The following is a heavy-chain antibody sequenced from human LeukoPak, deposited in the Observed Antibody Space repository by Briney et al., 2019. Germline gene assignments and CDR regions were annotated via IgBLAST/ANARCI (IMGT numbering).Heavy chain of an antibody. V-gene: IGHV3-30*04. CDR1: GFTFSSYA. CDR3: ARDLNGDNENYYYYGMDV. J-gene: IGHJ6*04. Sequence: QPGRSLRLSCAASGFTFSSYAMHWVRQAPGKGLEWVAVISYDGSNKYHADSVKGRFTISRDNSKNTLYLQMNSLRAEDTAVYYCARDLNGDNENYYYYGMDVWGKGITVTVSS. D-gene: IGHD4-17*01. CDR2: ISYDGSNK.